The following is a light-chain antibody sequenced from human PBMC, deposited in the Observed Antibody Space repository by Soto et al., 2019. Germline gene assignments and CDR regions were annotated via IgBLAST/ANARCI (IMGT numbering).Light chain of an antibody. J-gene: IGLJ2*01. CDR1: SNDIGGYNY. Sequence: QSVLTQPASVSGFPGQSITISCSGTSNDIGGYNYVSWYQHHPGKAPKLMIFEVTNRPSGVSNRFSGSKSGNTASLTISGLQTEDEADYYCSSYTSSTTVVFGGRTKLTVL. CDR3: SSYTSSTTVV. CDR2: EVT. V-gene: IGLV2-14*01.